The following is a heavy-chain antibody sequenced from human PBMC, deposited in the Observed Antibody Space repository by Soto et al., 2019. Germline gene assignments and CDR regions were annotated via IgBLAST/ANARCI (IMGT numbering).Heavy chain of an antibody. J-gene: IGHJ2*01. CDR3: ARSAIAPPWFFDL. V-gene: IGHV4-39*01. CDR2: IYYTGYT. CDR1: GGPISRSSYY. Sequence: SETLSLTCTVSGGPISRSSYYWGWIRQAPGKGLEWLATIYYTGYTYHNPSLKSHVTISVDTSKNQFSLKLTSVTAADTALYYCARSAIAPPWFFDLSGPGTLLIVFS. D-gene: IGHD5-18*01.